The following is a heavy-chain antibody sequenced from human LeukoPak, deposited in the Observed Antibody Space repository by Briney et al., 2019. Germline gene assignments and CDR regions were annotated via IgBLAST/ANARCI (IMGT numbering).Heavy chain of an antibody. CDR3: AKAVAIGFDY. J-gene: IGHJ4*02. CDR1: GFTFSSYD. Sequence: GGSLRLSCAASGFTFSSYDMSWVRQAPGKGLEWVSAITYSGGSTYYADSVKGRFTISRDNSKNTLYLQMNSLRAEDTAVYYCAKAVAIGFDYWGQGTLVTVSS. D-gene: IGHD2-21*01. V-gene: IGHV3-23*01. CDR2: ITYSGGST.